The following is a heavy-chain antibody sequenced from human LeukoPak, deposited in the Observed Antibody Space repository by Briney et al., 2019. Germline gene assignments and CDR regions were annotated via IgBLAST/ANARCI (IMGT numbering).Heavy chain of an antibody. D-gene: IGHD2-21*01. J-gene: IGHJ5*02. Sequence: SETLSLTCTVSGGSISSSSYYWSWIRQPPGKGLEWIGEINHSGSTNYNPSLKSRVTISVDTSKNQFSLKLSSVTAADTAVYYCARNAYSVLKKNWFDPWGQGTLVTVFS. V-gene: IGHV4-39*07. CDR2: INHSGST. CDR3: ARNAYSVLKKNWFDP. CDR1: GGSISSSSYY.